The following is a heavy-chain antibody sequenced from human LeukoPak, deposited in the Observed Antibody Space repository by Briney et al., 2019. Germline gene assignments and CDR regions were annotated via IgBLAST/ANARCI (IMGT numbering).Heavy chain of an antibody. CDR2: IYYSGST. J-gene: IGHJ4*02. D-gene: IGHD3-22*01. CDR3: ARDRRGYYDSSGYYRYFDY. CDR1: GGSISSHY. Sequence: SETLSLTCTVSGGSISSHYWSWIRQPPGKVLEWIGYIYYSGSTNYNPSLKSRVTISVDTSKNQFSLKLSSVTAADTAVYYCARDRRGYYDSSGYYRYFDYWGQGTLVTVSS. V-gene: IGHV4-59*11.